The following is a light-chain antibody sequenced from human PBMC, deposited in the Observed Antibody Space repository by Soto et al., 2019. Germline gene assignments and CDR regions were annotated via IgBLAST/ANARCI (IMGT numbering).Light chain of an antibody. CDR1: TPTIGAGYD. CDR2: GNS. CDR3: QSYDSSLSGSVV. V-gene: IGLV1-40*01. Sequence: QSVLTQPPSVSGAPGQRVTISCTGRTPTIGAGYDVHWYQQLPGTAPKLLIYGNSNRPSGVPDRFSGSKSGTSASLAITGLQAEDEADYYCQSYDSSLSGSVVFGGGTKVTVL. J-gene: IGLJ2*01.